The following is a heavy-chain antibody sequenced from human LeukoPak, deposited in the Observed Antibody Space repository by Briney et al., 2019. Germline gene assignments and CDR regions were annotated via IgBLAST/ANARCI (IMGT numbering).Heavy chain of an antibody. D-gene: IGHD6-19*01. Sequence: GGSLRLSCAASGFTFSSYAMSWVRHAPGKGLEWVSAISGSGGSTYYADSVKGRFTISRDNSKNTLYLQMNSLRAEDTAVYYCAKDRAPIAVAGSGFSYWGQGTLVTVSS. J-gene: IGHJ4*02. CDR3: AKDRAPIAVAGSGFSY. CDR1: GFTFSSYA. CDR2: ISGSGGST. V-gene: IGHV3-23*01.